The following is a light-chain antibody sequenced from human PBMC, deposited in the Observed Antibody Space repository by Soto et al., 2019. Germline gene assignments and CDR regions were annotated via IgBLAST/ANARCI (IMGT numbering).Light chain of an antibody. Sequence: IQMTQSPSSLSASIGDRVTITCQASQDIRQYLNWYQQKPGKAPKLLIYDGSRLETGVPSRFSGRGSGTDFTFPVSSLPPEDIATYYCQVYDYISAGFTFGPGTKVDL. CDR1: QDIRQY. V-gene: IGKV1-33*01. J-gene: IGKJ3*01. CDR3: QVYDYISAGFT. CDR2: DGS.